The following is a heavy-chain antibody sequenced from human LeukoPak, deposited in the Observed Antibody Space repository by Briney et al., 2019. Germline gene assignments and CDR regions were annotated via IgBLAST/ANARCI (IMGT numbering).Heavy chain of an antibody. Sequence: GRSLRLSCAASGFTFSSYAMHWVRQAPGKGLEWVAVISYDGSNKYYADSVKGRFTISRDNSKNTLYLQMNSLRAEDTAVYYCARGGLGYCSGGSCFEVHYFDYWGQGTLVTVSS. CDR1: GFTFSSYA. J-gene: IGHJ4*02. CDR2: ISYDGSNK. V-gene: IGHV3-30*04. CDR3: ARGGLGYCSGGSCFEVHYFDY. D-gene: IGHD2-15*01.